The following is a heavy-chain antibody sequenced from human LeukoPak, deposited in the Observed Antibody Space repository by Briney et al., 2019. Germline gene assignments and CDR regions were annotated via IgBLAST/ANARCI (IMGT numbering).Heavy chain of an antibody. D-gene: IGHD4-23*01. CDR2: ISAYNGNT. Sequence: GASVKVSCKASGYTFTSYGISWVRQAPGQGLEWMGWISAYNGNTNYAQKLQGRVTMTTDTSTSTAYMELRSLRSDDTAVYCCARVGGGNWNYDYYYMDVWGKGTTVTVSS. CDR3: ARVGGGNWNYDYYYMDV. CDR1: GYTFTSYG. V-gene: IGHV1-18*01. J-gene: IGHJ6*03.